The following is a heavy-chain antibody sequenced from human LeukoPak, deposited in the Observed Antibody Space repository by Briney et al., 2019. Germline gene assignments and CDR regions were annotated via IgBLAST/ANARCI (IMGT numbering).Heavy chain of an antibody. CDR3: ARKSGYSSGWYGRFDP. Sequence: GGSLRLSCAASGFTFSSHSMNWVRQAPGKGLEWVSSISSSSSYIYYADSVKGRFTISRDNAKNSLYLQMNSLRAEDTAVYYCARKSGYSSGWYGRFDPWGQGTLVTVSS. J-gene: IGHJ5*02. D-gene: IGHD6-19*01. CDR2: ISSSSSYI. V-gene: IGHV3-21*01. CDR1: GFTFSSHS.